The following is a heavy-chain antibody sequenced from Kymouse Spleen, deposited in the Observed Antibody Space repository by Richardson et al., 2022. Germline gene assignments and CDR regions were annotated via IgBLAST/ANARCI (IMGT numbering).Heavy chain of an antibody. CDR2: IWYDGSNK. Sequence: QVQLVESGGGVVQPGRSLRLSCAASGFTFSSYGMHWVRQAPGKGLEWVAVIWYDGSNKYYADSVKGRFTISRDNSKNTLYLQMNSLRAEDTAVYYCARVSYSSGWYYYYYGMDVWGQGTTVTVSS. J-gene: IGHJ6*02. CDR3: ARVSYSSGWYYYYYGMDV. D-gene: IGHD6-19*01. V-gene: IGHV3-33*01. CDR1: GFTFSSYG.